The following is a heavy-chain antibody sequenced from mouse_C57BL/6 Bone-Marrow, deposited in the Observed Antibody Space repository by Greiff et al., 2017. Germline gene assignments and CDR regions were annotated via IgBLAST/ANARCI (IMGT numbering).Heavy chain of an antibody. CDR1: GFNIKDYY. D-gene: IGHD1-1*01. CDR3: ASDAYYCGSSYAMGY. V-gene: IGHV14-2*01. Sequence: EVKLMESGAELVKPGASVKLSCTASGFNIKDYYMPWVKQRTEQGLEWIGRIDPEDGETKYAPKFQGKATITADTSSNTAYLQLSSLTSEDTAVYYCASDAYYCGSSYAMGYWGQRTSVTFPS. CDR2: IDPEDGET. J-gene: IGHJ4*01.